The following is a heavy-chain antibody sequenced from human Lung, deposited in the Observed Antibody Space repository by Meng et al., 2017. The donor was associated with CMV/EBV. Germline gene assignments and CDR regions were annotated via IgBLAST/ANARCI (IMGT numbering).Heavy chain of an antibody. CDR3: ARGARLGYCSGANCYFNDF. V-gene: IGHV1-69*10. D-gene: IGHD2-15*01. Sequence: SVKVSXKASGGSLSNYRLNWVRQVPGQGFQWMGGIIPILGIPDYPENFQGRVTITADTSTDTAYMHLSSLRLEDTAVYYCARGARLGYCSGANCYFNDFWGQGTXVTVSS. CDR1: GGSLSNYR. J-gene: IGHJ4*02. CDR2: IIPILGIP.